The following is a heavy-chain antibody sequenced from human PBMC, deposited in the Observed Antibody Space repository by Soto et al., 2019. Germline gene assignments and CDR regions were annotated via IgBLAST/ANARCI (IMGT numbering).Heavy chain of an antibody. J-gene: IGHJ4*02. CDR1: GFTFSSYG. D-gene: IGHD2-15*01. CDR2: IWYDGSNK. CDR3: ARDGYCSGGSCYSVPVFDY. V-gene: IGHV3-33*01. Sequence: QVQLVESGGGVVQPGRSLRLSCAASGFTFSSYGMHWVRQAPGKGLEWVAGIWYDGSNKYYADSVKGRFTISRDNSKNPLYLKMNSLGAEDTAVYYCARDGYCSGGSCYSVPVFDYWGQGTLVTVSS.